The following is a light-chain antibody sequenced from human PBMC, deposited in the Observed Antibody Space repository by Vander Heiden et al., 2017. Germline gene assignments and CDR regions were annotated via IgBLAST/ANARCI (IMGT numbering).Light chain of an antibody. CDR2: EVN. Sequence: QSALTQPASVSGFPGQSITISCTGTRTDVGDHNHVSWYQQHPGKVPKCLSYEVNNRPSGVSNRFSGSKSGNTASLTISGLQAEDEADYYCSSYTSSSTLVFGTGTKVTVL. CDR1: RTDVGDHNH. J-gene: IGLJ1*01. CDR3: SSYTSSSTLV. V-gene: IGLV2-14*01.